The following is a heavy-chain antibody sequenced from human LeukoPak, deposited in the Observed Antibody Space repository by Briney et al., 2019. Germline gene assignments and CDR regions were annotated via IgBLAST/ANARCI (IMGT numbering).Heavy chain of an antibody. J-gene: IGHJ3*02. CDR2: ISSSSSYI. D-gene: IGHD4-17*01. CDR3: ARAVYGFDAFDI. V-gene: IGHV3-21*01. CDR1: GFTFSSHS. Sequence: PGGSLRLSCAASGFTFSSHSMNWVRQAPGKGLEWVSSISSSSSYIYYADSVKGRFTISRDNAKNSLYLQMNGLRAEDTAVYYCARAVYGFDAFDIWGQGTMVTVSS.